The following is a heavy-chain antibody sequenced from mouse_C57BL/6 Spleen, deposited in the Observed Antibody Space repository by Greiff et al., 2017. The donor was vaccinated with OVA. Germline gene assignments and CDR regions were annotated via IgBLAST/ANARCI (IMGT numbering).Heavy chain of an antibody. CDR1: GFTFSSYA. J-gene: IGHJ4*01. V-gene: IGHV5-4*01. D-gene: IGHD1-1*01. CDR3: ARDEGGYYGSSYVDAMDY. Sequence: EVQRVESGGGLVKPGGSLKLSCAASGFTFSSYAMSWVRQTPEKRLEWVATISDGGSYTYYPDNVKGRFTISRDNAKNNLYLQMSHLKSEDTAMYYCARDEGGYYGSSYVDAMDYWGQGTSVTVSS. CDR2: ISDGGSYT.